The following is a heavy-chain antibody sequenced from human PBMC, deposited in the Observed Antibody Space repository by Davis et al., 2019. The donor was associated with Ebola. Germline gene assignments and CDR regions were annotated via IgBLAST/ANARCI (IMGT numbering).Heavy chain of an antibody. V-gene: IGHV3-23*01. CDR3: ARAYTSGWSPENGRDV. CDR2: ISGSGGST. Sequence: GESLKISCAASGFTFSSYAMSWVRQAPGKGLEWVSAISGSGGSTYYADSVKGRFTISRDNSKNTLYLQMNSLRAKGTSVYYCARAYTSGWSPENGRDVWGQGTTVTVSS. D-gene: IGHD6-19*01. CDR1: GFTFSSYA. J-gene: IGHJ6*02.